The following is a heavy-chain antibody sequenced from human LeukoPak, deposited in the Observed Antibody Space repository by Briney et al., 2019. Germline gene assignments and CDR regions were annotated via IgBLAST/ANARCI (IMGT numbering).Heavy chain of an antibody. CDR1: GFTFSSYE. Sequence: GGSLRLSCAASGFTFSSYEMNWVRQAPGKGLEWVSSISGNGDRTYYPDSVKGGFTISRDNSKNMLYLQMNSLRAEDTAVYYCARDFLHLGGWGQGTMVTVSS. CDR2: ISGNGDRT. CDR3: ARDFLHLGG. D-gene: IGHD3-16*01. J-gene: IGHJ3*01. V-gene: IGHV3-23*01.